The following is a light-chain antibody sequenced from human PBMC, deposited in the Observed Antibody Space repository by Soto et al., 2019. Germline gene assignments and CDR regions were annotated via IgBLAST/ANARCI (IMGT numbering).Light chain of an antibody. J-gene: IGKJ1*01. V-gene: IGKV3-20*01. CDR2: GAS. CDR1: QSVSNNY. CDR3: QQYGGSSWT. Sequence: EIVLTQSPGTLSLSPGERATLSCRASQSVSNNYLAWYQQKPGQAPRLLIFGASSRATGIPDRFSGSGSGTDFTLTISRLEPEDFAVYYCQQYGGSSWTFGQGTKVDIK.